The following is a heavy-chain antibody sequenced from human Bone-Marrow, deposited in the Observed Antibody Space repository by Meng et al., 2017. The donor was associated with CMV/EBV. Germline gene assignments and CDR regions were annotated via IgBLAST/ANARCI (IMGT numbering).Heavy chain of an antibody. CDR1: GYTFTGYY. CDR2: INPNSGGT. Sequence: ASVKVSCKASGYTFTGYYMHWVRQAPGQGLEWMGWINPNSGGTNYAQKFQGRVTMTRDTSISTAYMELSRLRSDDTDVYYCARGCGSTSCYLRRYYDYWSGYYSGGDYYYGMDVWGQGTTVTVSS. V-gene: IGHV1-2*02. J-gene: IGHJ6*02. D-gene: IGHD3-3*01. CDR3: ARGCGSTSCYLRRYYDYWSGYYSGGDYYYGMDV.